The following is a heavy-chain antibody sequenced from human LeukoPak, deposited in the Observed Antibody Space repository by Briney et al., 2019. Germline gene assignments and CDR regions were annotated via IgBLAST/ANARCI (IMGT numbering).Heavy chain of an antibody. D-gene: IGHD2-2*01. V-gene: IGHV3-23*01. CDR2: ISGSGGST. J-gene: IGHJ4*02. CDR1: GFTFSSYA. CDR3: AKDSGDIVVVPAAL. Sequence: EGSLRLSCAAFGFTFSSYAMSWVRQAPGKGLEWVSAISGSGGSTYYADSVKGRFTISRDNSKNTLYLQMNSLRAEDTAVYYCAKDSGDIVVVPAALWGQGTLVTVSS.